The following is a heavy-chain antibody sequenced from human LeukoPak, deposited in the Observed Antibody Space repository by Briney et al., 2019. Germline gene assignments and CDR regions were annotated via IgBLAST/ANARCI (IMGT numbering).Heavy chain of an antibody. V-gene: IGHV4-34*01. CDR2: INHSGST. CDR3: ASSDDILTGYYKGLDN. J-gene: IGHJ4*02. Sequence: PSETLSLTCAVYGGSFSGYHWSWIRQPPGKGLEWIGEINHSGSTNYNPSLKSQVTISADTSKNQFSLKLSSVTAADTAVYYCASSDDILTGYYKGLDNWGQGTLVTVSS. CDR1: GGSFSGYH. D-gene: IGHD3-9*01.